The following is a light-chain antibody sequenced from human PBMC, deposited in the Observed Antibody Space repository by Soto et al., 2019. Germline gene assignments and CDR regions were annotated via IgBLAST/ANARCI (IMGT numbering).Light chain of an antibody. Sequence: DIRMTQSPSTLSASVGDRVTIPCRASQSISIWLAWYQQKPGKAPKLLIYKASILQTGVPSRFSGSGSGTEFSLTISSLQPDDFATSHCQPYNTYPWTFGQGTKVEMK. CDR2: KAS. CDR3: QPYNTYPWT. J-gene: IGKJ1*01. CDR1: QSISIW. V-gene: IGKV1-5*03.